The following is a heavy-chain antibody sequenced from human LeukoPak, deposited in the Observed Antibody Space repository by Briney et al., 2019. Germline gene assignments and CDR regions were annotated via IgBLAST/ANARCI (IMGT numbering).Heavy chain of an antibody. CDR3: ARDPNWPYYLDY. CDR2: INPNSGGT. V-gene: IGHV1-2*02. D-gene: IGHD1-1*01. CDR1: GYTFTSYY. J-gene: IGHJ4*02. Sequence: ASVKVSCKASGYTFTSYYMHWVRQAPGQGLEWMGWINPNSGGTNYAQKFQGRVTMTRDTSISTAYMELSRLRSDDTAVYYCARDPNWPYYLDYWGQGTLVTVSS.